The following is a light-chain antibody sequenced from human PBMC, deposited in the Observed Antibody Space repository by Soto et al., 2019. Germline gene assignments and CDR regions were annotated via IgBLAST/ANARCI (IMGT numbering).Light chain of an antibody. CDR3: QQQGGSPLVT. CDR1: QSVTNNY. J-gene: IGKJ4*01. Sequence: EVVLTQSPGTLSLSPGERATLSCRASQSVTNNYVAWYQQKPGQAPRLLIYGASSRAAGIPDRFSGSGSGADFTLTISRLEPEDFAVYYCQQQGGSPLVTIGGGTKVEIK. CDR2: GAS. V-gene: IGKV3-20*01.